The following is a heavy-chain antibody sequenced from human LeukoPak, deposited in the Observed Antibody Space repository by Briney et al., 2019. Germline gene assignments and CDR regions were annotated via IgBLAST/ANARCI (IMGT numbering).Heavy chain of an antibody. Sequence: SETLSLTCTVSGGSISSGGYYWSWIRQPPGKGLEWIGYIYHSGSTYYNPSLKSRVTISVDRSKNQFSLKLSSVTAADTAVYYCARNAVIDYYYYMDVWGKGTTVTVSS. CDR1: GGSISSGGYY. J-gene: IGHJ6*03. CDR2: IYHSGST. D-gene: IGHD2/OR15-2a*01. CDR3: ARNAVIDYYYYMDV. V-gene: IGHV4-30-2*01.